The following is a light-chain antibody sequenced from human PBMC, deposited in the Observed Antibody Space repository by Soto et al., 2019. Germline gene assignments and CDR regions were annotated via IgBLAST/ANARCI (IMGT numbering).Light chain of an antibody. CDR2: SAS. V-gene: IGKV1-9*01. CDR3: QQVDSYPRT. J-gene: IGKJ3*01. Sequence: IPLTQSPSSLSASVGDTVTITCRASQAIGSYFAWYQQRPGTAPKLLIYSASTLHSGVPSRFSGSGSWTYFTLTISSLQPEDFATYYCQQVDSYPRTFGPGTTVEI. CDR1: QAIGSY.